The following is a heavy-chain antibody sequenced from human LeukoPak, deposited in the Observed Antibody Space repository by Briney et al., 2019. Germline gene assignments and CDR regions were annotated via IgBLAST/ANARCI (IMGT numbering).Heavy chain of an antibody. CDR1: GFTFTSYA. CDR3: AKDLTYYDSSGSP. CDR2: ISGSGGST. V-gene: IGHV3-23*01. J-gene: IGHJ5*02. Sequence: GGSLRLSCAPSGFTFTSYAMSWVRQAPGKGLEWVSAISGSGGSTYYADSVKGRFTISRDNTKNTLYLQMNSLRAEDTAVYYCAKDLTYYDSSGSPWGQGTLVTVSS. D-gene: IGHD3-22*01.